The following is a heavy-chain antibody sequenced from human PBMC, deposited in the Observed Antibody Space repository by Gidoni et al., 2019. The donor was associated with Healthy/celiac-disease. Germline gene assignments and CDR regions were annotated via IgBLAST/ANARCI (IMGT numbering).Heavy chain of an antibody. V-gene: IGHV3-30*18. CDR2: ISYDGSNK. CDR1: GSTFSSDG. Sequence: QVQLVESGGGVVQHGSSLSLSCAASGSTFSSDGMHWVRQAPGKGLEWVAVISYDGSNKYYADSVKGRFTISRDNSKNTLYLQMNSLRAEDTAVYYCAKDFESLKGYFDYWGQGTLVTVSS. D-gene: IGHD3-9*01. J-gene: IGHJ4*02. CDR3: AKDFESLKGYFDY.